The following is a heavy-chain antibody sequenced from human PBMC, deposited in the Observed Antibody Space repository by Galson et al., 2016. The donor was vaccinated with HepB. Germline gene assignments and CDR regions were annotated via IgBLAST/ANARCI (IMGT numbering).Heavy chain of an antibody. CDR3: VRSVSINMMVGEENYFDP. Sequence: SETLSLTCGVSGGSLSGFYWSWIRQPPGKGLGWIGEIFHSGNSNYNPSLESRVTISVDTSKNQFSLHLNSVTAADTAVYFCVRSVSINMMVGEENYFDPWGQGTLVTVSS. J-gene: IGHJ5*02. CDR2: IFHSGNS. CDR1: GGSLSGFY. V-gene: IGHV4-34*12. D-gene: IGHD3-22*01.